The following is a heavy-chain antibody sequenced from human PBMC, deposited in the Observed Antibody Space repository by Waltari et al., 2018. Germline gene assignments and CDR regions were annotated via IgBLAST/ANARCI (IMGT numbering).Heavy chain of an antibody. CDR2: IWYDGSNK. Sequence: QVQLVESGGGVVPPGRSLRLSCAASGFTFSSYGMHWVRQAPGKGLEWVALIWYDGSNKYYADSVKGRFTISRDNSKNTLYLQMNSLRAEDTAVYYCARGGAKEALGDFLWGQGTLVTVSS. D-gene: IGHD3-10*01. CDR3: ARGGAKEALGDFL. CDR1: GFTFSSYG. V-gene: IGHV3-33*01. J-gene: IGHJ4*02.